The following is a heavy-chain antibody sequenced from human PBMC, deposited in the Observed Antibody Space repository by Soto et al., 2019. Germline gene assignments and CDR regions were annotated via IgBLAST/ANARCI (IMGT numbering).Heavy chain of an antibody. J-gene: IGHJ4*02. D-gene: IGHD3-10*01. CDR2: TYYRSKWYK. V-gene: IGHV6-1*01. CDR1: GDSVSSDTAT. Sequence: PSQTLSLTCAISGDSVSSDTATWDWIRQSPSRGLEWLGRTYYRSKWYKDYAVSVKSRINISPDTSKNQFSLQLNSVTPEDTAVYYCVRWVPRAGSRVVRYFDYWGQGTLVTVSS. CDR3: VRWVPRAGSRVVRYFDY.